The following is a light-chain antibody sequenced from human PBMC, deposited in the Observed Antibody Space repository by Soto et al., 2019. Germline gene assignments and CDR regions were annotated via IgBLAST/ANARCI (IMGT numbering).Light chain of an antibody. V-gene: IGLV3-1*01. CDR3: QAWDSSTYV. J-gene: IGLJ1*01. Sequence: ELTQPPSVSVSPGQTASITCSGDKLGDKYACWYQQKPGQSPVLVIYQDSKRPSGIPERFSGSNSGNTATLTISGTQAMDEADYYCQAWDSSTYVFGTGTKVTVL. CDR2: QDS. CDR1: KLGDKY.